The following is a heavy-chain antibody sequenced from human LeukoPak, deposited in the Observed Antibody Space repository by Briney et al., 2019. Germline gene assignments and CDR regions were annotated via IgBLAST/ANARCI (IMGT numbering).Heavy chain of an antibody. CDR2: FYTSESS. CDR1: GGSISSYY. Sequence: SETLSLTCIVSGGSISSYYWSWIRQPAGKGLEWIGRFYTSESSNYNPSLKSRVTMSVDTSKNQFSLKLSSVTAADTAVYYCARDTSAAGPWGQRTLVTDSS. CDR3: ARDTSAAGP. V-gene: IGHV4-4*07. D-gene: IGHD6-13*01. J-gene: IGHJ5*02.